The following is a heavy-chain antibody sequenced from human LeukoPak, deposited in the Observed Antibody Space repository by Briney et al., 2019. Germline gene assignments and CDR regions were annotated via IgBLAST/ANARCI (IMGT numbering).Heavy chain of an antibody. D-gene: IGHD3-22*01. Sequence: PGGSLRLSCAASGFTFSSYAMHWVRQAPGKGLEWVAVISYDGSNKYYADSVKGRFTISRDNSKNTLYLQMNSLRAEDTAVYYCARALNGYEDQGAFDYWGQGTLVTVSS. J-gene: IGHJ4*02. CDR1: GFTFSSYA. CDR2: ISYDGSNK. V-gene: IGHV3-30-3*01. CDR3: ARALNGYEDQGAFDY.